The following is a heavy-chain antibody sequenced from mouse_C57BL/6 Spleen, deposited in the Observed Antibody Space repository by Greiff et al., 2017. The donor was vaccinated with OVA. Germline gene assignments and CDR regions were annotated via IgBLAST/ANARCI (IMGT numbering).Heavy chain of an antibody. CDR2: ITSKSSNYAT. CDR1: GFTFNTYA. V-gene: IGHV10-3*01. Sequence: EVKLVESGGGLVQPKGSLKLSCAASGFTFNTYAMHWVRQAPGKGLEWVARITSKSSNYATYYADSVKDRFTISRDDSQSMLYLQMNNLKTEDTAMYYCVRDCDYDGGYFDYWGQGTTLTVSS. J-gene: IGHJ2*01. D-gene: IGHD2-4*01. CDR3: VRDCDYDGGYFDY.